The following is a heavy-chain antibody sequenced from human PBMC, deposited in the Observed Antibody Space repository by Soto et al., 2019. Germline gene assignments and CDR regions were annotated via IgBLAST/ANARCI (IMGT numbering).Heavy chain of an antibody. D-gene: IGHD2-15*01. CDR2: ISDSGSTK. Sequence: GGSLRLSCAASGFLFSDYYMSWIRQVPGKGLEWVSSISDSGSTKNYADSVRGRFTTSRDNAKKSLDLQMNSLRAEDTAVYYCARLGPYCSGGSCRFYYYYMDVWGKGITVTVSS. CDR3: ARLGPYCSGGSCRFYYYYMDV. J-gene: IGHJ6*03. CDR1: GFLFSDYY. V-gene: IGHV3-11*01.